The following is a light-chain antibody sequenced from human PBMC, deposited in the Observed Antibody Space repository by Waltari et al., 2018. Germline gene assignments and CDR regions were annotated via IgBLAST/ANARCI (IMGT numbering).Light chain of an antibody. Sequence: EVVLTQSPGTLSLSPGERATLSCRASQSVDSTHLAWYQQNPGQAPRLLIYAASTRDIGIPDRFSGSGSGTDFILTISRLEPEDFAVYYCQQYGGSPMYTFGQGTKLEIK. J-gene: IGKJ2*01. V-gene: IGKV3-20*01. CDR1: QSVDSTH. CDR2: AAS. CDR3: QQYGGSPMYT.